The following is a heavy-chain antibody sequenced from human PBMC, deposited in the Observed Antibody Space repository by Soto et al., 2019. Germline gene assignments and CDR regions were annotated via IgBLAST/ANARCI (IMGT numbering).Heavy chain of an antibody. D-gene: IGHD4-17*01. V-gene: IGHV3-73*01. J-gene: IGHJ4*02. CDR1: GFTFSGSA. Sequence: EVQLVESGGGLVQPGESLRLSCAVSGFTFSGSAMHWVRQASGKGLEWVGRIRSTANNYATAYAASVKGRFTISRDDSKNTAYLQMNSLKSEDTAVYYCTRGYGDYVRDYWGQGTLVTVSS. CDR2: IRSTANNYAT. CDR3: TRGYGDYVRDY.